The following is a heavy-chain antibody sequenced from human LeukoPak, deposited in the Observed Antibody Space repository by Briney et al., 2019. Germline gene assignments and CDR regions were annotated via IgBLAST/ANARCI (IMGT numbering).Heavy chain of an antibody. J-gene: IGHJ3*02. CDR2: IKSKADGGTT. CDR3: TRGRSLEWLLSSDAFDI. D-gene: IGHD3-3*01. CDR1: GFTFSSYG. V-gene: IGHV3-15*01. Sequence: GGSLRLSCAASGFTFSSYGMHWVRQAPGKGLEWVGRIKSKADGGTTDYAAPVKGRFTISRDDSKNTLYLQMNSLKTEDTAVYYCTRGRSLEWLLSSDAFDIWGQGTTVSVSS.